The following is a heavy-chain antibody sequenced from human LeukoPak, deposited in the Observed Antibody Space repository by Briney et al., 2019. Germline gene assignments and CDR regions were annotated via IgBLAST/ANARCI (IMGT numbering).Heavy chain of an antibody. CDR1: GFTFSSYG. Sequence: GGSLRLSCAASGFTFSSYGMHWVRQAPGKGLEWVAVISYDGSNKYYADSVKGRFTISRDNSKNTLYLQMNSLRAEDTAVYYFAKLYGDYVNFDYWGQGTLVTVSS. D-gene: IGHD4-17*01. V-gene: IGHV3-30*18. CDR3: AKLYGDYVNFDY. CDR2: ISYDGSNK. J-gene: IGHJ4*02.